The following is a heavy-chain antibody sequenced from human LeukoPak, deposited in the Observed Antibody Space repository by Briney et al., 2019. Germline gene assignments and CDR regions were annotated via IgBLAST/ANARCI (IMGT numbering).Heavy chain of an antibody. CDR1: GGSISSSTYY. CDR3: ARRGDLGRAFDV. D-gene: IGHD2-21*02. V-gene: IGHV4-39*01. J-gene: IGHJ3*01. Sequence: SETLSLTCTVSGGSISSSTYYWGWIRQPPGKGLEWIGSIYYTGSTYYNPSLKSRVTISVDTSKNQFSLKLSSVTAADTAVYYCARRGDLGRAFDVWGQGTMITVSS. CDR2: IYYTGST.